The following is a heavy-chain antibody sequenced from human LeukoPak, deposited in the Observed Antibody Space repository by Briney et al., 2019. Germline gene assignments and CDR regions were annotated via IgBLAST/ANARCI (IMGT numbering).Heavy chain of an antibody. V-gene: IGHV1-18*01. CDR1: GYTFTSYG. D-gene: IGHD2-2*01. CDR2: ISAYNGNT. J-gene: IGHJ5*02. CDR3: AREGGYCSSTSCSAFDP. Sequence: ASVKVSCKASGYTFTSYGISWVRQAPRQGLEWMGWISAYNGNTNYAQKLQGRVTMTTDTSTSTAYMELRSLRSDDTAVYYCAREGGYCSSTSCSAFDPWGQGTLVTVSS.